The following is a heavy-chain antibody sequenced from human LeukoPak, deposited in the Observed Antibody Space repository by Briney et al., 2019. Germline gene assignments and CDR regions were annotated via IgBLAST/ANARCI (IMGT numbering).Heavy chain of an antibody. CDR2: IDDSGNT. CDR1: GGSISRYY. Sequence: SETLSLACTVSGGSISRYYWSWIRRPPGKGLEWIGYIDDSGNTNYNPSLKSQVTISVDKSKNQFSLKLSFVTAADTAMYYCARSDYHNSGSHTVFDAFDIWGQGTRVTVSS. V-gene: IGHV4-59*01. CDR3: ARSDYHNSGSHTVFDAFDI. J-gene: IGHJ3*02. D-gene: IGHD3-10*01.